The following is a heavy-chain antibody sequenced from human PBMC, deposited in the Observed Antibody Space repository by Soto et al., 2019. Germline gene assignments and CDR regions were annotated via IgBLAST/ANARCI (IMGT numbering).Heavy chain of an antibody. Sequence: GGSLRLSSAASGFTFSSYWMHWVCQAPGKGLEWVANINEDGSERYYVDSVKGRFTISRDNAKNSVYLQMNSLRVDDTAVYYCARRMDVWGQGTTVTVSS. J-gene: IGHJ6*02. CDR1: GFTFSSYW. CDR2: INEDGSER. V-gene: IGHV3-7*05. CDR3: ARRMDV.